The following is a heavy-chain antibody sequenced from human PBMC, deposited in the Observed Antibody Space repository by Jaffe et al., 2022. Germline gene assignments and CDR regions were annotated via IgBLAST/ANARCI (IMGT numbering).Heavy chain of an antibody. V-gene: IGHV3-23*01. D-gene: IGHD4-17*01. CDR2: ISGSGGST. J-gene: IGHJ6*03. CDR1: GFTFSSYA. CDR3: SLLLETGDYEAYYYMDV. Sequence: EVQLLESGGGLVQPGGSLRLSCAASGFTFSSYAMSWVRQAPGKGLEWVSAISGSGGSTYYADSVKGRFTISRDNSKNTLYLQMNSLRAEDTAVYYCSLLLETGDYEAYYYMDVWGKGTTVTVSS.